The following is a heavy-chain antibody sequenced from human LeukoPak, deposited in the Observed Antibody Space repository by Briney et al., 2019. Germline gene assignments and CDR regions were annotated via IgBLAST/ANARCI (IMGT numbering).Heavy chain of an antibody. D-gene: IGHD6-25*01. CDR3: ATWNFLTAAAFDF. V-gene: IGHV4-59*01. CDR1: GDSISSYY. CDR2: IYYTGNT. J-gene: IGHJ4*02. Sequence: PSETPSLTCTVSGDSISSYYWTWIRQPPGKGLEWIAYIYYTGNTNYNPSLKSRVTISLDTSKNQLSLKLSSVTAADTAVYYCATWNFLTAAAFDFWGQGTLVTVSS.